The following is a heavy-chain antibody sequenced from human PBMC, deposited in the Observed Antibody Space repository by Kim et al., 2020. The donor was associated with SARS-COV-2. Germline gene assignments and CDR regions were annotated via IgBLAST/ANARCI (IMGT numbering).Heavy chain of an antibody. D-gene: IGHD6-19*01. V-gene: IGHV3-7*01. CDR1: GFTFSSYW. Sequence: GGSLRLSCAASGFTFSSYWMSWVRQAPGKGLEWVANIKQDGSEKYYVDSVKGRFTISRDNAKNSLYLQMNGLRAEDTAVYYCARDQRYSSGWYDYWGQGTLVTVSS. J-gene: IGHJ4*02. CDR3: ARDQRYSSGWYDY. CDR2: IKQDGSEK.